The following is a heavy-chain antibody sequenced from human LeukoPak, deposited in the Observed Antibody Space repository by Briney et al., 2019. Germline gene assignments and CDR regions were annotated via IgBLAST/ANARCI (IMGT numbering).Heavy chain of an antibody. CDR2: ISNNGGYT. D-gene: IGHD2-15*01. Sequence: ETLSLTCAVYGGSFSGYYWSWVRQAPGKGLEWVSAISNNGGYTYYADSVQGRFTISRDNSKSTLCLQMNSLRAEDTAVYYCAKQLGYCSDGSCYFPYWGQGTLVTVSS. V-gene: IGHV3-23*01. CDR1: GGSFSGYY. CDR3: AKQLGYCSDGSCYFPY. J-gene: IGHJ4*02.